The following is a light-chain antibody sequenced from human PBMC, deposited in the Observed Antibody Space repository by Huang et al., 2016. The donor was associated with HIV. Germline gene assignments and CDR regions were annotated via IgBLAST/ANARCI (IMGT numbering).Light chain of an antibody. V-gene: IGKV4-1*01. Sequence: DIVMTQSPDSLAVSLGERATIDCKSSQSVVYGSNNDNYLAWYQQKPGQPPKLLIYWASTRESGVPDRFSGSGSGTDFTLTISSLQAEDVAIYYCQQYYNTPITFGQGTRLEI. CDR3: QQYYNTPIT. CDR1: QSVVYGSNNDNY. J-gene: IGKJ5*01. CDR2: WAS.